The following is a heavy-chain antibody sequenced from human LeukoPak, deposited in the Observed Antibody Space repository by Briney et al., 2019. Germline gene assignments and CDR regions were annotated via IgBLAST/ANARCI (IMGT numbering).Heavy chain of an antibody. J-gene: IGHJ6*02. V-gene: IGHV4-59*01. CDR1: DGSINSYY. CDR3: ARGRSNYYGMDV. CDR2: IYYNGNT. Sequence: PSETLSLTCSVSDGSINSYYWNWIRRPPGKGLEWIGYIYYNGNTNYSPSLKSRVTMSVDTTKNLFSLKVSSVTAADTAVYYCARGRSNYYGMDVWGQGTTVTVSS. D-gene: IGHD1-26*01.